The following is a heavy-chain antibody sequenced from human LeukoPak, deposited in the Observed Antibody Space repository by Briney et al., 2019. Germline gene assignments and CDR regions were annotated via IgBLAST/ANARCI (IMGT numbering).Heavy chain of an antibody. CDR1: GDSISSGYY. CDR3: AKGVKCSSLSCDAFDP. Sequence: SETLSLTRSVSGDSISSGYYWGWIRQAPGKGLEWIGNIYHTGRTNYNPSLDRRVTMSVDTSKSQFSLRLMSVTAADTAVYYCAKGVKCSSLSCDAFDPWGQGTPVTVSS. D-gene: IGHD2-2*01. CDR2: IYHTGRT. V-gene: IGHV4-38-2*02. J-gene: IGHJ5*02.